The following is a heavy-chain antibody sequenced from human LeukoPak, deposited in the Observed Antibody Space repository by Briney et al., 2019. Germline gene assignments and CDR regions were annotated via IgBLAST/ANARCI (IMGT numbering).Heavy chain of an antibody. CDR2: IYHSGST. CDR3: ARAKYCSSTSCYPYYFDY. V-gene: IGHV4-30-2*01. J-gene: IGHJ4*02. CDR1: GGSISSGGYY. Sequence: SETLSLTCTASGGSISSGGYYWSWIRQPPGKGLEWIGYIYHSGSTYYNPSLKSRVTISVDRSKNQFSLKLSSVTAADTAVYYCARAKYCSSTSCYPYYFDYWGQGTLVTVSS. D-gene: IGHD2-2*01.